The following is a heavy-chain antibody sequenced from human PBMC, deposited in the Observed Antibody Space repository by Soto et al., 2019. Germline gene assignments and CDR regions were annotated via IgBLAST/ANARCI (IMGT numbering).Heavy chain of an antibody. V-gene: IGHV4-34*01. CDR3: ARGDPLFDY. CDR1: GGSFSGYY. J-gene: IGHJ4*02. Sequence: SETLSLTCAVYGGSFSGYYWSWIRQPPGKGLEWIGEINHSGSTNYNPSLKSRVTISVDTSKNQFSLKLSSVTAADTAAYYCARGDPLFDYWGQGTLVTVSS. CDR2: INHSGST.